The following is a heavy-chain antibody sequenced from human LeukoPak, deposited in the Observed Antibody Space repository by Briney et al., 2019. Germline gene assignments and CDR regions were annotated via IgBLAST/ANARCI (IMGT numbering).Heavy chain of an antibody. J-gene: IGHJ4*02. Sequence: SETLSLTCTVSGCSLSSSSYCWGWIRQPPGKGLEWVGSMHDSGATYKNPSLKSRVTISADTSKNLFSLRLSSMSAADTGVYYCVRAIDVINLIRFDDWGQGTLVTVSS. V-gene: IGHV4-39*01. CDR3: VRAIDVINLIRFDD. CDR1: GCSLSSSSYC. D-gene: IGHD3-9*01. CDR2: MHDSGAT.